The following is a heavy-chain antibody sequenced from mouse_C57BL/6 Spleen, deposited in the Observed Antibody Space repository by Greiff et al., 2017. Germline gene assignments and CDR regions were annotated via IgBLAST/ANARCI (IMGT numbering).Heavy chain of an antibody. V-gene: IGHV14-2*01. CDR3: ARRDDYDVEFAY. Sequence: EVQRVESGAELVKPGASVKLSCTASGFNIKDYYMHWVKQRTEQGLEWSGRIDPEDGETKYAPKFQGKATITAYTSSNTAYLQLSSLTSEDTAVYYCARRDDYDVEFAYWGQGTLVTVSA. J-gene: IGHJ3*01. CDR2: IDPEDGET. D-gene: IGHD2-4*01. CDR1: GFNIKDYY.